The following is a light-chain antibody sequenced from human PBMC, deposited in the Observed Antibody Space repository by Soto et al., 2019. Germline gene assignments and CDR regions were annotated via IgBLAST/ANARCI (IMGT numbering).Light chain of an antibody. V-gene: IGKV3-15*01. CDR3: QQYYNWPPLYT. J-gene: IGKJ2*01. CDR2: GAS. Sequence: EIVVTQSPATLSVSPGERATLSCRASQSVSSNLAWYQQKPGQAPRLLIYGASTRATGIPARFSGSGSGTEFTLTISSLQSEDFAVYYCQQYYNWPPLYTFGQGTKLEIK. CDR1: QSVSSN.